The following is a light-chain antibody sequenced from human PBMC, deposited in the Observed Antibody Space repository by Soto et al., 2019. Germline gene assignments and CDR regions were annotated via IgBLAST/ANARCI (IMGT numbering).Light chain of an antibody. Sequence: QSALTQAASVSGSPGQSITISCTGTSSDVGAYNYVSWYQQHPGKAPKLMIYDVSIQPSGVSDRFSGSKSGNTASLTISGLQAEDEADYYCTSYRSSTPVVFGGGTKVTVL. CDR3: TSYRSSTPVV. CDR2: DVS. CDR1: SSDVGAYNY. V-gene: IGLV2-14*01. J-gene: IGLJ2*01.